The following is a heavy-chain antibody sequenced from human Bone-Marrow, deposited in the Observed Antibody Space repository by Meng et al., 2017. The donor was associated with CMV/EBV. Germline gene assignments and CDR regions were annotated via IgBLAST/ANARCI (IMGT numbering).Heavy chain of an antibody. CDR3: ARANIYLPKANFDY. Sequence: AVYGGSFSGYYWSWIRQPPGKGLEWIGEINHSGSTNYNPSLKSQVTISVDTSKNQFSLKLSSVTAADTAVYYCARANIYLPKANFDYWGQGTLVTVSS. V-gene: IGHV4-34*01. D-gene: IGHD3-9*01. J-gene: IGHJ4*02. CDR1: GGSFSGYY. CDR2: INHSGST.